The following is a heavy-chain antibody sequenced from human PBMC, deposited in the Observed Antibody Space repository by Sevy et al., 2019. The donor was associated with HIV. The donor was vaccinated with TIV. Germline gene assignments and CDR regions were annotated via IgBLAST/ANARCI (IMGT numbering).Heavy chain of an antibody. CDR3: ASVLGRGYCSSTSCYKFLRCLEWSHSPDFDY. V-gene: IGHV1-18*01. D-gene: IGHD2-2*02. J-gene: IGHJ4*02. Sequence: ASDKVTSKASGYTFTSYGISWVRQAPGQGLEWMGWISAYNGNTNYAQKLQGRVTMTTDTSTSTAYMEVRSLRSDDTAVYYCASVLGRGYCSSTSCYKFLRCLEWSHSPDFDYWGQGTLVTVSS. CDR2: ISAYNGNT. CDR1: GYTFTSYG.